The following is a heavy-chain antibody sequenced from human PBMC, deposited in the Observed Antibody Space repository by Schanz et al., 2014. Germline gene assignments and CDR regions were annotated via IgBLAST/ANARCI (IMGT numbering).Heavy chain of an antibody. J-gene: IGHJ6*03. CDR3: VREENYPSFLGYYYYMDV. D-gene: IGHD3-10*01. CDR2: ISHDGNNK. Sequence: VQLLESGGGLVQPGGSLRLSCAASGFTFRVFAMNWVRQAPGKGLEWAALISHDGNNKHYVDSVEGRFTISRDNSKSMLFLEMSSLRVEDTAVYYCVREENYPSFLGYYYYMDVWGKGTSXTVSS. V-gene: IGHV3-30-3*01. CDR1: GFTFRVFA.